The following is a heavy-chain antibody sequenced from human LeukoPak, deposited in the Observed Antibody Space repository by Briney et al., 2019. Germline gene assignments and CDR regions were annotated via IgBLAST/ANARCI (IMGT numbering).Heavy chain of an antibody. CDR1: GYTFTGYY. CDR2: INPNSGGT. D-gene: IGHD6-13*01. V-gene: IGHV1-2*02. CDR3: ARGKQQRSHPNYGMDV. Sequence: ASVKVSCKASGYTFTGYYMHWVRQAPGQGLEWMGWINPNSGGTNYAQKFQGRATMTRDTSISTAYMELSRLRSDDTAVYYCARGKQQRSHPNYGMDVWGQGALVTVSS. J-gene: IGHJ6*02.